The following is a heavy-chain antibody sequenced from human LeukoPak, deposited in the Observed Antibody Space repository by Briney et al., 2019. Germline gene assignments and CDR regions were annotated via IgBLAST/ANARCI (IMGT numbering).Heavy chain of an antibody. J-gene: IGHJ4*02. CDR1: GGTFSSYA. D-gene: IGHD6-13*01. Sequence: SVKVSCKASGGTFSSYAISWVRQAPGQGLEWMGGIIPILGIANYAQKFQGRVTITADKSTSTAYMELSSLRSEDTAVYYCARGPRRVSTYLFDYWGQGTLVTVSS. CDR3: ARGPRRVSTYLFDY. V-gene: IGHV1-69*04. CDR2: IIPILGIA.